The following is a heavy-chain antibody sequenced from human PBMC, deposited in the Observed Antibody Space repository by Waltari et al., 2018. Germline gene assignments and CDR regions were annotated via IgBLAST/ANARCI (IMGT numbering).Heavy chain of an antibody. J-gene: IGHJ4*02. D-gene: IGHD3-10*01. CDR3: ARDLNYYGSGSYPDY. CDR2: IYHSGGT. CDR1: GGSISSSNW. V-gene: IGHV4-4*02. Sequence: QVQLQESGPGLVKPSGTLSLTCAVSGGSISSSNWWSWVRQPPGKGLEWIGEIYHSGGTNYNPSLKSRGTISVDKSKNQFSLKLSAVTAADTAVYYCARDLNYYGSGSYPDYWGQGTLVTVSS.